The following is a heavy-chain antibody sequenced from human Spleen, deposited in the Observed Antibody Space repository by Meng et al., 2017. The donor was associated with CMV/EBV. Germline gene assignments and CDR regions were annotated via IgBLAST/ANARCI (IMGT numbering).Heavy chain of an antibody. CDR2: ISSSSSYI. CDR3: ASLNRGVSGSIFGDSFDV. CDR1: GFTFSSYS. D-gene: IGHD3-3*02. J-gene: IGHJ3*01. Sequence: GESLKISCAASGFTFSSYSMNWVRQAPGKGLEWVSSISSSSSYIYYADSVKGRFTISRDNAKNSLYLQMNSLRAEDTAVYYCASLNRGVSGSIFGDSFDVWGQGTTVTVSS. V-gene: IGHV3-21*01.